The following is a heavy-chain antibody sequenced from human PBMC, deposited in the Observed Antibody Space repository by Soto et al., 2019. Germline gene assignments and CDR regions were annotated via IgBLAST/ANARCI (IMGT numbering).Heavy chain of an antibody. V-gene: IGHV4-31*03. CDR1: GGSISSGGYY. D-gene: IGHD4-17*01. J-gene: IGHJ4*02. Sequence: SETLSLTCTVSGGSISSGGYYWSWIRQHPGKGLEWIGYIYYSGSTYYNPSLKSRVTISVDTSKNQFSLKLSSVTAADTAVYYCARGVFSDYGDYSPTFDYWGQGTLVTVSS. CDR3: ARGVFSDYGDYSPTFDY. CDR2: IYYSGST.